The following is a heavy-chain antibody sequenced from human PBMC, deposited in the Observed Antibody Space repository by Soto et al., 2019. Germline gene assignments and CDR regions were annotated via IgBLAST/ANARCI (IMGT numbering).Heavy chain of an antibody. D-gene: IGHD2-2*01. J-gene: IGHJ4*02. CDR2: FYYCGST. V-gene: IGHV4-39*01. CDR3: ARQGAKGSSIQPLDY. Sequence: QRQLQESGPGLVKPSETLSLTCTVSCGSISSSRYYWGWLRQPPRKGLEWIGSFYYCGSTYSNTSLKSRVPIYVDTSKDKFSLKLSSVTAADTAVYYCARQGAKGSSIQPLDYWGQGPLVTVSS. CDR1: CGSISSSRYY.